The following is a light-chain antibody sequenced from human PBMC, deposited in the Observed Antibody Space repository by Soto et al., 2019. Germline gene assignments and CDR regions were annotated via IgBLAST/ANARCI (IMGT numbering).Light chain of an antibody. J-gene: IGKJ5*01. CDR1: QSISRW. V-gene: IGKV1-5*01. Sequence: DIQMTQSPSTLSASVGDRVTITCRASQSISRWLAWYQHKPGKAPKALIYDASTLRSGVPSRFSGGGSGTEFTLTIRSLKPDDFATYYCQQYNTYSTFGQGTRLEIK. CDR2: DAS. CDR3: QQYNTYST.